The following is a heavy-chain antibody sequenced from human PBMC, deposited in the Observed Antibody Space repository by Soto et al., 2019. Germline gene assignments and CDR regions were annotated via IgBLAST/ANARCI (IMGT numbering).Heavy chain of an antibody. J-gene: IGHJ5*01. CDR1: GFAFDRFA. CDR2: LNWRGDNV. V-gene: IGHV3-9*01. D-gene: IGHD3-22*01. CDR3: AKDRYDISWYEVALDS. Sequence: GGSLRLSCTASGFAFDRFAMHWVRQIPGEGLQWVAGLNWRGDNVAYADSVKGRFTISRNNAEKSLSLQMSSLRPEDTGLYYRAKDRYDISWYEVALDSWGHGIPVTSPQ.